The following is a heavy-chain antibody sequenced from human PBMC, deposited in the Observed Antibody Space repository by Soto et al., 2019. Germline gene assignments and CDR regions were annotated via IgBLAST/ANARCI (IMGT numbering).Heavy chain of an antibody. D-gene: IGHD1-26*01. CDR3: VRHGSNSGSYSKHFQH. V-gene: IGHV4-39*01. J-gene: IGHJ1*01. Sequence: SETLSLTCTVSGGSISSSTYFWGWIRQPPGKGLEWIGSIDYSGTTYYNTSLRTRATISVDTSKNQFSLKLSSVTAADTAVYYCVRHGSNSGSYSKHFQHWALGTLGTVS. CDR2: IDYSGTT. CDR1: GGSISSSTYF.